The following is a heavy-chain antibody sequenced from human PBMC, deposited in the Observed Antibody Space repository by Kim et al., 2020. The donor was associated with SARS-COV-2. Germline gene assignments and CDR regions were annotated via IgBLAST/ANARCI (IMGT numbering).Heavy chain of an antibody. V-gene: IGHV1-3*01. D-gene: IGHD3-16*02. Sequence: RNVKGRVTIPRDTSATTAYMELSNLRSEDTAVYYCAREETDRYGYRAFDYWGQGTPVTVSS. J-gene: IGHJ4*02. CDR3: AREETDRYGYRAFDY.